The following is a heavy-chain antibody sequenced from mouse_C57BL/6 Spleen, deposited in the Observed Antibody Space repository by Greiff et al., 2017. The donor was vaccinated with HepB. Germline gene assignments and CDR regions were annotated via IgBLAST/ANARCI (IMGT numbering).Heavy chain of an antibody. CDR1: GFTFSSYA. CDR3: ARERLGGYAMDY. Sequence: EVHLVESGGGLVKPGGSLKLSCAASGFTFSSYAMSWVRQTPEKRLEWVATISDGGSYTYYPDNVKGRFTISRDNAKNNLYLQMSHLKSEDTAMYYCARERLGGYAMDYWGQGTSVTVSS. J-gene: IGHJ4*01. V-gene: IGHV5-4*01. D-gene: IGHD2-4*01. CDR2: ISDGGSYT.